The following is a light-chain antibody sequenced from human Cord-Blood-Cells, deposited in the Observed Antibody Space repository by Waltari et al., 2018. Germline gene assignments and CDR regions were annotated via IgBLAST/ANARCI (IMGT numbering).Light chain of an antibody. J-gene: IGKJ3*01. CDR2: AAT. Sequence: IQLTQSPSSLSASVGDRVTITCRASQGISSYLAWYQQKPGKAPKLLIYAATTLQSAVPSRFSGSGSGTEFTLTISSLRPEDFATFDCQQLKSYPVTFGPGTKVDIK. CDR3: QQLKSYPVT. V-gene: IGKV1-9*01. CDR1: QGISSY.